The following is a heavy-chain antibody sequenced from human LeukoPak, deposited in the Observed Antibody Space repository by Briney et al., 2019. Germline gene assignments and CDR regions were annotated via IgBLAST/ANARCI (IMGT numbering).Heavy chain of an antibody. D-gene: IGHD5-12*01. CDR3: VRDRDSGYDSLYYYYYMDV. Sequence: ETLSLTCTVSGGSISGFYWSWVRQAPGKGLEWVANIKQDGSEENYVDSVRGRFTISRDNAKNSLYLQVNSLRAEDSALYYCVRDRDSGYDSLYYYYYMDVWGRGTTVTVSS. J-gene: IGHJ6*03. V-gene: IGHV3-7*01. CDR2: IKQDGSEE. CDR1: GGSISGFY.